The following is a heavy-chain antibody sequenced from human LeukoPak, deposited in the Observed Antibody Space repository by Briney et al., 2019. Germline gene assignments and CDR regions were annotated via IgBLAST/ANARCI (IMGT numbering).Heavy chain of an antibody. J-gene: IGHJ4*02. CDR3: ARKTMTSDY. D-gene: IGHD4-17*01. Sequence: GGSLRLSCEASGFTFSGNWMSWIRQAPGKGLEWVSYISSSGSTIYYADSVKGRFTISRDNAKNSLYLQMNSLRAEDTAVYYCARKTMTSDYWGQGTLVTVSS. V-gene: IGHV3-11*04. CDR2: ISSSGSTI. CDR1: GFTFSGNW.